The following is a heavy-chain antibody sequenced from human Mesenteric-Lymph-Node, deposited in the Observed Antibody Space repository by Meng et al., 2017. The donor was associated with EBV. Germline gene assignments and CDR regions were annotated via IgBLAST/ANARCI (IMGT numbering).Heavy chain of an antibody. CDR2: IYHFGSP. CDR3: ARRGIAEGFDF. V-gene: IGHV4-30-2*01. J-gene: IGHJ4*02. Sequence: ELQDSGSGLVRPSQTLSLTCAVSGGSVSSGGYSWSWIRQPPGKGLEWIGYIYHFGSPNYNPSLKSRVTISVDRSKNQFSLNLTSMTAADTAVYYCARRGIAEGFDFWGQGTLVTVSS. CDR1: GGSVSSGGYS.